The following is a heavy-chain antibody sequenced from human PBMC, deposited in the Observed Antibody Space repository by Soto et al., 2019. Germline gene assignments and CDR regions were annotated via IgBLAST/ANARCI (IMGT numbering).Heavy chain of an antibody. CDR1: GFTSTDHA. CDR3: ARDGDYYGMDV. Sequence: GGSLRLSCAFSGFTSTDHALTWVRQAPGKGLEWVAFTTSHSYGGTTDYAASVKGRFTISRDDSKSIAYLQMNSLQIADTATYYCARDGDYYGMDVWGQGTTVTVSS. V-gene: IGHV3-49*04. J-gene: IGHJ6*02. D-gene: IGHD3-3*01. CDR2: TTSHSYGGTT.